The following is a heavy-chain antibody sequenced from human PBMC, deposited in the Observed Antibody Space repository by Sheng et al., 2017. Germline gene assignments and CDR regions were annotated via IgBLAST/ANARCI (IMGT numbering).Heavy chain of an antibody. CDR3: ARDYRSYGEFDY. CDR2: IGGNAITT. CDR1: GFTFSNYA. D-gene: IGHD4-17*01. Sequence: EVQLVESGGGLLQPGGFLRLSCAASGFTFSNYAMSWVRQAPGKGLEWVSVIGGNAITTYYADSVKGRFTISRDNSKNTLSLQMNSLGAEDTAVYYCARDYRSYGEFDYWGQGTLVTVSS. J-gene: IGHJ4*02. V-gene: IGHV3-23*04.